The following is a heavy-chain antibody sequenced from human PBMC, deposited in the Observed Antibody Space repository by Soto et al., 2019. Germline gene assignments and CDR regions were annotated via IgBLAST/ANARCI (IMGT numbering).Heavy chain of an antibody. CDR1: GGSISRSSYY. Sequence: SETLSLTCNVSGGSISRSSYYWGWIRQPPGKGLEWIGSMYYSGSTYYNPSLKSRVAISIDTPKNQLSLKLTSVTAADTAVYYCSRRAPEGFDPWGQGTLVTVSS. CDR2: MYYSGST. V-gene: IGHV4-39*01. J-gene: IGHJ5*02. CDR3: SRRAPEGFDP.